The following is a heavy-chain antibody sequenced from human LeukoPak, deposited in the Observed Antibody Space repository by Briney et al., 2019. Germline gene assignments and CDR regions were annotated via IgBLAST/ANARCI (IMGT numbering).Heavy chain of an antibody. CDR2: IHHTGRI. Sequence: SGTLSLTCAVSGGSVNNDNWWSWVRQSPGKGLEWFGEIHHTGRINYNPSLKSRVTISVDTSKNQFSLRLSSVTAADTAVYYCARVSGQFYFYYYMDVWGKGTTVTISS. CDR3: ARVSGQFYFYYYMDV. D-gene: IGHD6-19*01. CDR1: GGSVNNDNW. V-gene: IGHV4-4*02. J-gene: IGHJ6*03.